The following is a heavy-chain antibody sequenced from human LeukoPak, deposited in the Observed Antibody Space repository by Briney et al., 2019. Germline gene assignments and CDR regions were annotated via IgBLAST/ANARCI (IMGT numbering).Heavy chain of an antibody. CDR3: ARLGAASCGGDCYSGFDY. Sequence: SETLSLTCAVYGGSFSGYYWSWIRQPPGKGLEWIGEINHSGSTNYNPSLKSRVTISVDTSKDQFSLKLSSVTAADTAVYYCARLGAASCGGDCYSGFDYWGQGTLVTVSS. V-gene: IGHV4-34*01. J-gene: IGHJ4*02. D-gene: IGHD2-21*02. CDR1: GGSFSGYY. CDR2: INHSGST.